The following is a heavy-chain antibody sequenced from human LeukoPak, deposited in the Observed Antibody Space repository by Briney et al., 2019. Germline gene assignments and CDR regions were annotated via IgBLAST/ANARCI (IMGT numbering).Heavy chain of an antibody. V-gene: IGHV3-9*01. D-gene: IGHD5-12*01. CDR1: GFTFDDYA. CDR2: ISWNSGSI. CDR3: AKASGDGGHAPYPLDY. J-gene: IGHJ4*02. Sequence: PGGSVRLSCAASGFTFDDYAMHWVRQAPGKGLEWVSGISWNSGSIGYADSVKGRFTISRDNAKNSLYLQMNSLRAEDTALYYCAKASGDGGHAPYPLDYWGQGTLVTVSS.